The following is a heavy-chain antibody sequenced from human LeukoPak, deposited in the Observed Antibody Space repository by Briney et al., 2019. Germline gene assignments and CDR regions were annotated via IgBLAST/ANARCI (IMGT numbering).Heavy chain of an antibody. CDR2: MYYSGST. Sequence: ASQTLSLTCTVTGGSISSGDYYWSWIRQPPGKGLEWIAYMYYSGSTYYNPSLKSRVTMSADTSKNQLSLKLSSVTAADTAVYYCARPYYYDSRIDPWGQGILVTVSS. D-gene: IGHD3-22*01. V-gene: IGHV4-30-4*01. CDR1: GGSISSGDYY. CDR3: ARPYYYDSRIDP. J-gene: IGHJ5*02.